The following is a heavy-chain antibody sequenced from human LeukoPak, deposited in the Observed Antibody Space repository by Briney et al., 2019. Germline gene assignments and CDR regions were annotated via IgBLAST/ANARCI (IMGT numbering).Heavy chain of an antibody. CDR1: GFTFSTYN. CDR3: ARDPYRDAPDYFDY. J-gene: IGHJ4*02. V-gene: IGHV3-30*03. CDR2: ISFDGRNK. Sequence: PGGSLRLSCAASGFTFSTYNIHWVRQAPGKGLEWVAVISFDGRNKYYADSVKGRFTISRDNSKNTVYLQMNSLRAEDTAVYYCARDPYRDAPDYFDYWGQGTLVTVSS.